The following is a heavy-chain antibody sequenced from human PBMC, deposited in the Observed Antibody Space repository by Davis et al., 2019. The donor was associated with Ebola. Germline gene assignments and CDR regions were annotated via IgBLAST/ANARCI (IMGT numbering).Heavy chain of an antibody. V-gene: IGHV3-23*01. J-gene: IGHJ4*02. Sequence: PGGSLRLSCAASGFTFSSYAMSWVRQAPGKGLEWVSAISGSGGSTYYADSVKGRFTISRDNSKNTLYLQMNSLRAEDTAVYYCARGVPLAVAGPQDFDYWGQGTLVTVSS. CDR3: ARGVPLAVAGPQDFDY. CDR2: ISGSGGST. D-gene: IGHD6-19*01. CDR1: GFTFSSYA.